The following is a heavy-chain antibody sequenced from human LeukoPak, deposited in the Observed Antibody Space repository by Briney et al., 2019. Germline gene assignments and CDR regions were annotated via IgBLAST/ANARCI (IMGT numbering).Heavy chain of an antibody. CDR3: AKDDDAGSGWAFFDY. CDR2: ITSSGAAT. V-gene: IGHV3-23*01. Sequence: GGSLRLSCAASGFTFSSYAMSWVRQAPGRGLEWVSSITSSGAATYYADSVKGRFTISRDNSDNTLYLQMNSLRAEDTAVYYCAKDDDAGSGWAFFDYRGQGTLVTVSS. CDR1: GFTFSSYA. J-gene: IGHJ4*02. D-gene: IGHD6-19*01.